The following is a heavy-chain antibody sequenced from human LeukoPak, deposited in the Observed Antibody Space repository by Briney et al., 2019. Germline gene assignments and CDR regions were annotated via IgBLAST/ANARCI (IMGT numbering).Heavy chain of an antibody. J-gene: IGHJ4*02. CDR3: ARGGPIQELFDY. D-gene: IGHD4-11*01. Sequence: SVKVSCKASGGTFSSYAISWVRQAPGQGLEWMGGIIPIFGTANYAQKFQGRVTITTDESTSTAYMELSSLRSEDTAVYYCARGGPIQELFDYWGRGTWSPSPQ. CDR1: GGTFSSYA. V-gene: IGHV1-69*05. CDR2: IIPIFGTA.